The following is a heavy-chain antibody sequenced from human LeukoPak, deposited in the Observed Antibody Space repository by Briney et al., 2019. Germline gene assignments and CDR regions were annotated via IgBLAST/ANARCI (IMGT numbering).Heavy chain of an antibody. CDR1: GFTFSSYE. CDR2: ISSSGSTI. CDR3: ARGLVLLPIDY. J-gene: IGHJ4*02. Sequence: PGGSLRLSCAASGFTFSSYEMNWVRQAPGKGLEWVSYISSSGSTIYYADSVKGRFTISRDNAKNSLYLQMNSLRAEDTAGYYCARGLVLLPIDYWGQGTLVTVSS. V-gene: IGHV3-48*03. D-gene: IGHD1-26*01.